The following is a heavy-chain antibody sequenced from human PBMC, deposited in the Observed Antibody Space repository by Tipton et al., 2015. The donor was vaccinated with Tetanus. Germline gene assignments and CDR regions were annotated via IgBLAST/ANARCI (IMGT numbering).Heavy chain of an antibody. V-gene: IGHV1-18*01. CDR2: ISAYNGNT. J-gene: IGHJ4*02. Sequence: QSGAEVKKPGASVKVSCKASGYTFTSYGISWVRQAPGQGLEWMGWISAYNGNTNYAQKLQGRVTMTTDTSTSTAYMELRSLRSDDTAVYYCARAPYDYVWGSYRPNYFDYWGQGTLVTVSS. CDR1: GYTFTSYG. D-gene: IGHD3-16*01. CDR3: ARAPYDYVWGSYRPNYFDY.